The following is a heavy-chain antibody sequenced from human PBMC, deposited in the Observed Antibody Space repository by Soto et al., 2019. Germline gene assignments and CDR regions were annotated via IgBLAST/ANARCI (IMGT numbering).Heavy chain of an antibody. CDR1: GYSFAGYW. V-gene: IGHV5-10-1*01. D-gene: IGHD5-18*01. CDR2: IDPSDSQT. Sequence: GDSLKISCKGSGYSFAGYWITWVRQKPGKGLEWMGRIDPSDSQTYYSPSFRGHVTISVTKSITTVFLQWSSLRASDTAMYYCARQIYDSDTGPNFQYYFDSWGKGPPVTVSS. J-gene: IGHJ4*02. CDR3: ARQIYDSDTGPNFQYYFDS.